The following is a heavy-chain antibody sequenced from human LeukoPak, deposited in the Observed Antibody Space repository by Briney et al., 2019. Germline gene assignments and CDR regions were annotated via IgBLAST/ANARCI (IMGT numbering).Heavy chain of an antibody. D-gene: IGHD5-18*01. J-gene: IGHJ4*02. V-gene: IGHV5-51*01. CDR1: GYIFTSYW. Sequence: GESLTISCTGSGYIFTSYWIGWVRQMPGKGVEWMGIMYPGDSDTIYSPSFQGQVSISADKSISTAYLQWSSLKASDTAMYYCARQTPVDTAMVTSMDYWGQGTLVTVSS. CDR2: MYPGDSDT. CDR3: ARQTPVDTAMVTSMDY.